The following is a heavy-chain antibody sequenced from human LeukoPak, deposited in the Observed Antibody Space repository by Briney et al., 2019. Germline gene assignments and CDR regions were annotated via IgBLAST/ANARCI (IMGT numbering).Heavy chain of an antibody. CDR1: GFTFSSYS. V-gene: IGHV3-48*01. J-gene: IGHJ6*02. Sequence: GGSLRLSCAASGFTFSSYSMNWVRQAPGKGLEWVSYISSSSSTIYYADSVKGRFTISRDNAKNSLYLQMNSLRAEDTAVYYCAKFKGSGYFYYYGMDVWGQGTTVTVSS. CDR2: ISSSSSTI. D-gene: IGHD3-3*01. CDR3: AKFKGSGYFYYYGMDV.